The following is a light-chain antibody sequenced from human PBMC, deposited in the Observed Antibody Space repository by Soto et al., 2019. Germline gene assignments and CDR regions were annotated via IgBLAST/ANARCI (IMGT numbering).Light chain of an antibody. J-gene: IGLJ2*01. CDR3: SSSTNTNTLVI. CDR1: SSDIGRYKF. CDR2: EGT. V-gene: IGLV2-14*01. Sequence: QSALTQPASVSGSPGQSITISCTGTSSDIGRYKFVSWFQQHPGKAPKLMIFEGTNRPSGVSNRFSGSKSGKTASLTISGLQAEDEGIYFCSSSTNTNTLVIFGGGTKLTVL.